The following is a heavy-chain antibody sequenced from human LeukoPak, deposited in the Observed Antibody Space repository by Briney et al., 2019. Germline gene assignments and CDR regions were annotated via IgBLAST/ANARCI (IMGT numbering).Heavy chain of an antibody. Sequence: RSSETLSLTCTVCGGSISSYYLSWLRQPPGKGLEWIGYIYYSGSTNYNPSLKSRVTMSVDTSKNQFSLKLSSVTAAGTAVFYCARAYDDFWSGYQYYFEYWGQGTLVTVSS. D-gene: IGHD3-3*01. CDR3: ARAYDDFWSGYQYYFEY. V-gene: IGHV4-59*01. J-gene: IGHJ4*02. CDR1: GGSISSYY. CDR2: IYYSGST.